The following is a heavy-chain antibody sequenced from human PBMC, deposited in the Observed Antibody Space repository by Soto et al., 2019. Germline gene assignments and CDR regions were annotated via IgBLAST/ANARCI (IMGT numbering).Heavy chain of an antibody. D-gene: IGHD5-12*01. J-gene: IGHJ6*02. CDR2: ISTYNGDT. CDR3: ARALGYSGYAGMDV. V-gene: IGHV1-18*01. Sequence: ASVKVSCKASGYTFTRSGISWVRQAPGQGLEWMGWISTYNGDTNYAQTFQGRVTMTTDTSTSTVYMELRSLRSDDTAVYYCARALGYSGYAGMDVWGQGTTVTVSS. CDR1: GYTFTRSG.